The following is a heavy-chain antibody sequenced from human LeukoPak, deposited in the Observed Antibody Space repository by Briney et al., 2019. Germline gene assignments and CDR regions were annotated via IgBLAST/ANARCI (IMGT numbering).Heavy chain of an antibody. Sequence: SETPSLTCAVYGGSFSGYYCSWIRQPPGKGLEWIGEINHSGSTNYNPSLKSRVTISVDTSKNQFSLKLSSVTAADTAVYYCARASIAVAGLDYWGEGTLVTVSS. CDR2: INHSGST. CDR3: ARASIAVAGLDY. CDR1: GGSFSGYY. V-gene: IGHV4-34*01. D-gene: IGHD6-19*01. J-gene: IGHJ4*02.